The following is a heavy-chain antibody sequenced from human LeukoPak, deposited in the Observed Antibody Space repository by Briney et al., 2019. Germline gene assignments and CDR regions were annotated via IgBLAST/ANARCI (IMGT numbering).Heavy chain of an antibody. D-gene: IGHD4-17*01. V-gene: IGHV3-64*01. CDR3: ARVGDVDAFDI. J-gene: IGHJ3*02. Sequence: PGGSLRLSCAASGFTFSSYAMHWVRQAPGKGLEYVSAITNKGRSTYYANSVQGRFTISRDNSKNTLYLQMGSLRAEDMAVYYCARVGDVDAFDIWGQGTMVTVSS. CDR1: GFTFSSYA. CDR2: ITNKGRST.